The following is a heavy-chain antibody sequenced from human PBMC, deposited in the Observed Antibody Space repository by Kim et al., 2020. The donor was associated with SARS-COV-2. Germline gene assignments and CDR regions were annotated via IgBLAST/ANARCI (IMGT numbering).Heavy chain of an antibody. CDR3: ARFANFDWSLASGDGAFDI. CDR1: GGSISSSSYY. Sequence: SETLSLTCTVSGGSISSSSYYWGWIRQPPGKGLEWIGSIYYSGSTYYNPSLKSRVTISVDTSKNQFSLKLSSVTAADTAVYYCARFANFDWSLASGDGAFDIWGQGTMVTVSS. V-gene: IGHV4-39*01. CDR2: IYYSGST. J-gene: IGHJ3*02. D-gene: IGHD3-9*01.